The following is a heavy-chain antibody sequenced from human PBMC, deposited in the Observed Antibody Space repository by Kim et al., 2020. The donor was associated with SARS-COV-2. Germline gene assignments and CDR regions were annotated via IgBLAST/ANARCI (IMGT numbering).Heavy chain of an antibody. V-gene: IGHV3-23*01. D-gene: IGHD6-6*01. Sequence: GGSLRLSCAASGFTFSSYAMSWVRQAPGKGLEWVSAISGSGGSTYYADSVKGRFTISRDNSKNTLYLQMNSLRAEDTAVYYCAKSSSGSYYYYGMDVWGQGTTVTVSS. CDR2: ISGSGGST. CDR3: AKSSSGSYYYYGMDV. CDR1: GFTFSSYA. J-gene: IGHJ6*02.